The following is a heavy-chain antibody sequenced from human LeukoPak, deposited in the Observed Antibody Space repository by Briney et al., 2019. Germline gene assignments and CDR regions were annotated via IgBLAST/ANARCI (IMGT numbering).Heavy chain of an antibody. V-gene: IGHV4-34*01. CDR2: INHGGST. D-gene: IGHD2-15*01. J-gene: IGHJ6*03. CDR1: GGSFSGYY. Sequence: TSETLSLTCAVSGGSFSGYYWSWIRQPPGKGLEWIWEINHGGSTNYNPSLNSADTISVHTTENKYSLKLSSVTATDTAVYYCARDRLVVMVAGPDYYLDVWGKGTTVTVSS. CDR3: ARDRLVVMVAGPDYYLDV.